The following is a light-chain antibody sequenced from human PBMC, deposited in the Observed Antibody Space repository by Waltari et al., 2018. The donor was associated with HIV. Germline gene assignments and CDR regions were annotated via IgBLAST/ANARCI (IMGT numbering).Light chain of an antibody. CDR1: SSDVGGYNY. CDR2: NVS. J-gene: IGLJ2*01. V-gene: IGLV2-14*01. CDR3: SSYTSSNTVI. Sequence: QSALTQSASVSGSPGQSITISCTGTSSDVGGYNYVSWYQQHPGKAPKLVIDNVSNRPSGVSNRFAVSKSGNTASLTISGLQAEDEAEYYCSSYTSSNTVIFGGGTRVTVL.